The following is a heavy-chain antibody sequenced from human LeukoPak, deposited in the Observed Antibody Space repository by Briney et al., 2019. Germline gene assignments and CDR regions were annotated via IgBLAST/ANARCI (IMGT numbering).Heavy chain of an antibody. J-gene: IGHJ4*02. Sequence: TSETLSLTCAVYGGSFSGYYWSWIRQPPGKGLEWIGEINHSGSTNYNPSLKSRVTISVDTSKNQFSLKLSSATAADTAVYYCARGGRFLEWLLYFDYWGQGTLVTVSS. CDR1: GGSFSGYY. CDR2: INHSGST. V-gene: IGHV4-34*01. CDR3: ARGGRFLEWLLYFDY. D-gene: IGHD3-3*01.